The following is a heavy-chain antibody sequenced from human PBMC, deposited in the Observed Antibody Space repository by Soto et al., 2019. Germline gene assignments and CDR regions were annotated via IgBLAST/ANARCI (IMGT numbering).Heavy chain of an antibody. J-gene: IGHJ6*02. CDR2: IIPIFGIA. CDR1: GGTFSSYA. Sequence: GASVKVSCKASGGTFSSYAISWVRQAPGQGLEWMGGIIPIFGIANYAQKFQGRVTITADESTSTAYMELSSLRSEDTAVYYCAREGGYSGYGGMDVWGQGTTVTVSS. CDR3: AREGGYSGYGGMDV. D-gene: IGHD5-12*01. V-gene: IGHV1-69*13.